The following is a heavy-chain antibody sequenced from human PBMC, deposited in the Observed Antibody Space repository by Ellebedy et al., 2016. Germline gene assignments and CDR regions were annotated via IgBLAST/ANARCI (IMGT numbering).Heavy chain of an antibody. CDR2: VSASGAWT. CDR3: ARLPPFYGDYIGHYFGL. D-gene: IGHD4-17*01. Sequence: GESLKISCEASGFTFTGYAMSWVRQAPGQGLEWVSGVSASGAWTYYADSVRGRFTISRDNSKNTASLQMDRLRAEDTAVYYCARLPPFYGDYIGHYFGLWGQGDLVIVSS. V-gene: IGHV3-23*01. J-gene: IGHJ4*02. CDR1: GFTFTGYA.